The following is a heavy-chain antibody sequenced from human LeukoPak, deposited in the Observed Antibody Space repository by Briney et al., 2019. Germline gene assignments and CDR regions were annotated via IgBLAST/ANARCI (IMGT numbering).Heavy chain of an antibody. D-gene: IGHD6-13*01. CDR3: ARSISSSQTQLFDP. CDR1: GGSISSYY. Sequence: PSETLSLTCTVSGGSISSYYWSWIRQPPGKGLEWIGYIYTSGSTNYNPSLKSRVTISVDTSKNQFSLKLSSVTAADTAVYYSARSISSSQTQLFDPWGQGTLVTVSS. J-gene: IGHJ5*02. V-gene: IGHV4-4*09. CDR2: IYTSGST.